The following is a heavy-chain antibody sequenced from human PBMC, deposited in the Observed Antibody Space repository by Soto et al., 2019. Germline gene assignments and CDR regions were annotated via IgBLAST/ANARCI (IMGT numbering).Heavy chain of an antibody. J-gene: IGHJ4*02. CDR1: GGSVSSGSYY. V-gene: IGHV4-61*01. CDR2: IYYSGST. D-gene: IGHD4-17*01. CDR3: ARGPSSTVTTSLDY. Sequence: QVQLQESGPGLVKPSETLSLTCTVSGGSVSSGSYYWSWIRQPPGKGLEWIGYIYYSGSTNYNPSLKSRVPISVDTSKNQFSLKLSSVTAADTAVYYCARGPSSTVTTSLDYWGQGTLVTVSS.